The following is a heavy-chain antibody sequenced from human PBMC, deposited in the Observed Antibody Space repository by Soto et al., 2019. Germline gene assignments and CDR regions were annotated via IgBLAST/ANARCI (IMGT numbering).Heavy chain of an antibody. J-gene: IGHJ4*02. Sequence: QVQLVQSGAEVKKPGASVKVSCKASGYTFTSYYMHWVRQAPGQGLEWVGIINPSGGSTSYAEKFQGRVAMTRDTSTSTVDMELSSLSSEDTAVYSCARDRAIVGVVTHYFAYWGQGPLVTFSS. CDR3: ARDRAIVGVVTHYFAY. V-gene: IGHV1-46*01. D-gene: IGHD3-3*01. CDR2: INPSGGST. CDR1: GYTFTSYY.